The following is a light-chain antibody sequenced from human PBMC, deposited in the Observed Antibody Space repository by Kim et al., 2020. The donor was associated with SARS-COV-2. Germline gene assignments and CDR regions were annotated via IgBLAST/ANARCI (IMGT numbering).Light chain of an antibody. V-gene: IGKV3-15*01. CDR1: QSVSSY. CDR3: QQYINWPLT. Sequence: SVSPGERATLSCRASQSVSSYLAWYQQKPGQAPGLLIYGASTRATGVPARFSGSGSGTEFTLTISSLQSEDFAVYYCQQYINWPLTFGGGTKLEI. CDR2: GAS. J-gene: IGKJ4*01.